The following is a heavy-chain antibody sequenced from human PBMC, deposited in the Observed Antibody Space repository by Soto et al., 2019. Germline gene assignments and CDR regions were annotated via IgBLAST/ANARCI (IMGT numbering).Heavy chain of an antibody. V-gene: IGHV1-69*04. J-gene: IGHJ4*02. D-gene: IGHD6-13*01. CDR1: GGTFSSYT. Sequence: SVKVSCKASGGTFSSYTISWVRQAPGQELEWMGRIIPILGIANYAQKFQGRVTITADKSTSTAYMELSSLRSEDTAVYYCARDGRIAAAGNLDYWGQGTLVTVSS. CDR2: IIPILGIA. CDR3: ARDGRIAAAGNLDY.